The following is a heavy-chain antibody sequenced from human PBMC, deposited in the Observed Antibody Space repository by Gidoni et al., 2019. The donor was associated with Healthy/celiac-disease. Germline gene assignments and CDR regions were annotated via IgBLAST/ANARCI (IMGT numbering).Heavy chain of an antibody. CDR2: IYYSGST. CDR1: GGSVSSGSYY. J-gene: IGHJ4*02. D-gene: IGHD3-10*01. CDR3: ARDRRSGGYYFDY. V-gene: IGHV4-61*01. Sequence: QVQLQESGPGLVKPSETLSLTCTVSGGSVSSGSYYWSWIRQPPGKGLEWIGYIYYSGSTNYNPSLKSRVTISVDTSKNQFSLKLSSVTAADTAVYYCARDRRSGGYYFDYWGQGTLVTVSS.